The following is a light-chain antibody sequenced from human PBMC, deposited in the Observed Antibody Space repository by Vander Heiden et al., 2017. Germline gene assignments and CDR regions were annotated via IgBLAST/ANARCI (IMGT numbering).Light chain of an antibody. CDR3: MQARQTLSGMYT. CDR1: QSLLHSNGYNY. J-gene: IGKJ2*01. V-gene: IGKV2-28*01. Sequence: DIVMTQSPLSLPVTPGEPASISCRSSQSLLHSNGYNYLDWYLQKPGQSPQLLIYLGSNRASGVPDRFSGSGSGTDFTLKISRVEAEDVGVYYCMQARQTLSGMYTFGQGTKLEIK. CDR2: LGS.